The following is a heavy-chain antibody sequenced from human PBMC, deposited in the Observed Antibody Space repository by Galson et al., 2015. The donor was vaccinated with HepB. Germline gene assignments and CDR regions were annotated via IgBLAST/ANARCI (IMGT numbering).Heavy chain of an antibody. J-gene: IGHJ4*02. CDR1: GFTFSNAW. V-gene: IGHV3-66*02. D-gene: IGHD3-16*01. CDR2: IYSGGST. CDR3: ARGTWGEGGRRYFDY. Sequence: SLRLSCAASGFTFSNAWMSWVRQAPGKGLEWVSVIYSGGSTYYADSVKGRFTISRDNSKNTLYLQMNSLRAEDTAVYYCARGTWGEGGRRYFDYWGQGTLVTVSS.